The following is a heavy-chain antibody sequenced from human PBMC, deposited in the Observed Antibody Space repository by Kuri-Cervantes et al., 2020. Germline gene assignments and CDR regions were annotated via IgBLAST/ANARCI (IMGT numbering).Heavy chain of an antibody. CDR1: GCTFSSYA. V-gene: IGHV1-69*13. D-gene: IGHD3-9*01. Sequence: SVKVSCKASGCTFSSYAISWVRQAPGQGLEWMGGTIPIFGTANYAQKFQGRVTITADESTSTAYMELSSLRSEDTAVYYCAATADILTGYRYWYFDLWGRGTLVTVSS. CDR3: AATADILTGYRYWYFDL. J-gene: IGHJ2*01. CDR2: TIPIFGTA.